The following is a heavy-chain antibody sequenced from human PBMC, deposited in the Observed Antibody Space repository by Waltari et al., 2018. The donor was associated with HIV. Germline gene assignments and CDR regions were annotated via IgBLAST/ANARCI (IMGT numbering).Heavy chain of an antibody. CDR1: GLTFSSYS. CDR3: ARGTFDTDFDY. Sequence: EVQLVESGGGLVKPGGSLTLSCAASGLTFSSYSMTWVRQAPGKGLEWVSSISSSSSYIYYADSVKGRFTISRDNAKNSLYLQMNSLRAEDTAVYYCARGTFDTDFDYWGQGTLVTVSS. CDR2: ISSSSSYI. J-gene: IGHJ4*02. V-gene: IGHV3-21*01. D-gene: IGHD3-9*01.